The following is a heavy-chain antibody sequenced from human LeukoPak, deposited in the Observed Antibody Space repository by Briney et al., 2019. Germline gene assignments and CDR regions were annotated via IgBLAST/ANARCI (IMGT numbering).Heavy chain of an antibody. J-gene: IGHJ5*02. CDR2: IRYDGSSE. Sequence: PGGSLRLSCAAPGFTFSDYGIHWVRQAPGKGLEWVAVIRYDGSSEYYADSVKGRFTISRDNSKNTLYLQINSLRPEDAAVYYCAKGVTGTAPTNCFDPWGQGTLVTVSS. CDR3: AKGVTGTAPTNCFDP. V-gene: IGHV3-30*02. D-gene: IGHD1-7*01. CDR1: GFTFSDYG.